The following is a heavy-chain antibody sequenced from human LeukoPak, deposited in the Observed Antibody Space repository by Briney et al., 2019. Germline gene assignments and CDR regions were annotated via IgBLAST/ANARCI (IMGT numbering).Heavy chain of an antibody. D-gene: IGHD4-17*01. V-gene: IGHV1-69*13. J-gene: IGHJ6*03. Sequence: SVKVSCKASGGTFSSYAISWVRQAPGQGLEWMGGIIPIFGTANYAQKFQGRVTITADESTSTAYMELSSLRSEDTAVYYCAAHETTTVTTVLRDYYYMDVWGKGTTVTVSS. CDR3: AAHETTTVTTVLRDYYYMDV. CDR1: GGTFSSYA. CDR2: IIPIFGTA.